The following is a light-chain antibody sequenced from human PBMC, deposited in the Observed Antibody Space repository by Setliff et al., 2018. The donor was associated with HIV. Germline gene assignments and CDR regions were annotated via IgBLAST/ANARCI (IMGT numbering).Light chain of an antibody. Sequence: QSALTQVASVSGYPGQSITISCTGTSSDVGGHDYVSWYQQHPDKAPKLIIYDVTNRPSGISDRFSGTKSGNTASLTISGLHTEDEATYFCSSYTTSTTLFYVFGTGTKVTVL. CDR1: SSDVGGHDY. J-gene: IGLJ1*01. V-gene: IGLV2-14*01. CDR3: SSYTTSTTLFYV. CDR2: DVT.